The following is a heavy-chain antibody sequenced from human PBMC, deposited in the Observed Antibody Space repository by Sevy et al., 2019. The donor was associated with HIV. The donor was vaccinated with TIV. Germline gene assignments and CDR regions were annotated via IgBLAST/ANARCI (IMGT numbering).Heavy chain of an antibody. J-gene: IGHJ4*02. CDR2: ISGHGGST. CDR3: AGGFWSGFDY. V-gene: IGHV3-23*01. CDR1: GFIFNSYA. Sequence: GGSLRLSCAASGFIFNSYAMNWVHQAPGKGLEWVSTISGHGGSTYYADSVKGRFTISRDNSKNTLDLQMNSLRAEDTAVYYCAGGFWSGFDYWGQGSLVTVSS. D-gene: IGHD3-3*01.